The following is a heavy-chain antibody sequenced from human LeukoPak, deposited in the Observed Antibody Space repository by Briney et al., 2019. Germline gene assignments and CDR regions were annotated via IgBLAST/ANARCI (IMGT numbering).Heavy chain of an antibody. V-gene: IGHV1-2*02. CDR3: AREDGSFDY. CDR2: INPISGGT. J-gene: IGHJ4*02. Sequence: ASVKVSCKASGYNFTGYYSHWVRQAPGQGLEWMGWINPISGGTNYAEKFQGRVTTTRDTSINTAYMEVTRLTSDDTAVYYCAREDGSFDYWGQGTLVIVSS. CDR1: GYNFTGYY. D-gene: IGHD5-24*01.